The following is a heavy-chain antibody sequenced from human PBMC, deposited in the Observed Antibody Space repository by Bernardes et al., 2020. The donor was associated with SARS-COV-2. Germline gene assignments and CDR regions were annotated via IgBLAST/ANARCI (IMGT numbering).Heavy chain of an antibody. V-gene: IGHV3-74*01. CDR2: INVDGSIT. Sequence: GGSLRLSCAASGFTFRNYWIHWIRRAPRKGLVWVARINVDGSITNYADSVKGRFTISRDNAKNTVYLQMSSLRVEDTAVYYCVRDKDYCVNDVCWGFDSWGQGTLVSVSS. CDR1: GFTFRNYW. D-gene: IGHD2-8*01. J-gene: IGHJ4*02. CDR3: VRDKDYCVNDVCWGFDS.